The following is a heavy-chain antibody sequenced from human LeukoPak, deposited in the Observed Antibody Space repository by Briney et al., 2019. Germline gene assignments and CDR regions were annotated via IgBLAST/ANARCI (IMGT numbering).Heavy chain of an antibody. D-gene: IGHD1-1*01. V-gene: IGHV4-59*01. Sequence: SETLSLTCAVYGGSFSGYYWSWIRQPPGEGLEWIGYVFHSGSTNYNPSLKSRVTISLDTSKTQFSLRLTSATAADTAVYYCATQLGGTTFHWGQGTLVTVSS. J-gene: IGHJ4*02. CDR2: VFHSGST. CDR3: ATQLGGTTFH. CDR1: GGSFSGYY.